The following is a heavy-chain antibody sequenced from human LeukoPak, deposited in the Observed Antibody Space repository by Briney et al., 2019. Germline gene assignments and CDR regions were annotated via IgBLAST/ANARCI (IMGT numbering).Heavy chain of an antibody. J-gene: IGHJ3*02. D-gene: IGHD3-3*01. CDR3: ARNLGDFWSGYYSAFDI. V-gene: IGHV4-59*01. Sequence: SETLSLXCTVSGGSISSYYWSWIRQPPGKGLEWIGYIYYSGSTNYNPSLKSRVTISVDTSKNQFSLKLSSVTAADTAVYYCARNLGDFWSGYYSAFDIWGQGTMVTVSS. CDR1: GGSISSYY. CDR2: IYYSGST.